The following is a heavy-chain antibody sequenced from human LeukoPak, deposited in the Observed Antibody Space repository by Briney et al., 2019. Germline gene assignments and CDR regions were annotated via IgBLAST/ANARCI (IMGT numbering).Heavy chain of an antibody. CDR1: GYILTDYY. J-gene: IGHJ4*02. D-gene: IGHD2-2*01. CDR3: ARAQGHCSSTSCYSFDY. Sequence: ASVKVSCKASGYILTDYYMHWVRQAPGQGLEWMGWINPNSGDTNYAQKFQGRVTMTRDTSISTVYMELRRLRYDDTAAYYCARAQGHCSSTSCYSFDYWGQGTLVTVSS. V-gene: IGHV1-2*02. CDR2: INPNSGDT.